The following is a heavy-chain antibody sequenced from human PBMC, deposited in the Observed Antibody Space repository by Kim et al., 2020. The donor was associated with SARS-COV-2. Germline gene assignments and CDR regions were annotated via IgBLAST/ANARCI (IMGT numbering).Heavy chain of an antibody. CDR3: ARTPFGFYGMDV. CDR1: GGSISSYY. D-gene: IGHD3-10*01. CDR2: IYYSGST. Sequence: SETLSLTCTVSGGSISSYYWSWIRQPPGKGLEWIGYIYYSGSTNYNPSLKSRVTISVDTSKNQFSLKLSSVTAADTAVYYCARTPFGFYGMDVWGQGTTVTVSS. J-gene: IGHJ6*02. V-gene: IGHV4-59*01.